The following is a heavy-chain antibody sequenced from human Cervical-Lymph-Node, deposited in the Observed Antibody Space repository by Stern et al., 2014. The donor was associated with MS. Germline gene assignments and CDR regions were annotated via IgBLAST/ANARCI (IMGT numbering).Heavy chain of an antibody. Sequence: QLVQSGAEVEKPGSSVKVSCRASGGTFGLYGISWVRQAPGQGLEWMGGISPIFGTTNYAQKFQGRGTITADKSTSTAYMELNSLRSEDTAVYYCARNPTRYCTDGVCYTGWFDTWGQGTLVTVSS. V-gene: IGHV1-69*06. J-gene: IGHJ5*02. CDR1: GGTFGLYG. D-gene: IGHD2-8*01. CDR3: ARNPTRYCTDGVCYTGWFDT. CDR2: ISPIFGTT.